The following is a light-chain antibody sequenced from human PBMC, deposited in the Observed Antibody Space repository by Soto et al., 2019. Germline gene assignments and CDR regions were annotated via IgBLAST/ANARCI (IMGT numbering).Light chain of an antibody. Sequence: DIQMTQSPSSLSASVGDRVTITCRARQSISSYLNWYQHKPGKAPKLLIYAASTLQSGVPSRFSGSGFATDFTLTISSLQPEDFATYYCQQSFFTLYTFGQGTKLEIK. CDR1: QSISSY. CDR2: AAS. V-gene: IGKV1-39*01. CDR3: QQSFFTLYT. J-gene: IGKJ2*01.